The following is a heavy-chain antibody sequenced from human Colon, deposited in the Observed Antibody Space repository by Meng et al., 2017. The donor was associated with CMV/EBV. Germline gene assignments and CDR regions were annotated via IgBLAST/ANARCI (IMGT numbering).Heavy chain of an antibody. D-gene: IGHD1-26*01. CDR1: GFTFISYS. V-gene: IGHV3-21*01. Sequence: GGSLRLSCAASGFTFISYSLNWVRQAPGKGLEWVSSIGDSDNYLYYADSVKGRFTISIDRAKNSMFLQMSSLRVEDTAVYYCASRIVGATNDAFNVWGQGTVVTVSS. CDR2: IGDSDNYL. J-gene: IGHJ3*01. CDR3: ASRIVGATNDAFNV.